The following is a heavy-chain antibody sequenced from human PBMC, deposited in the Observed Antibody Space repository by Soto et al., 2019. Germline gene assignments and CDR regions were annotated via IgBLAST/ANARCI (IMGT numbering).Heavy chain of an antibody. V-gene: IGHV3-7*02. CDR2: IKQDGSEK. Sequence: GGSQRLSCGASGFTFSSYGMSWVRQAPGKGLEWVANIKQDGSEKYYVDSVKGRFTISRDNAKNSLYLQMNSLRAEDTAVYYCASTERGTMVRGFDPWGQGTLVTVSS. CDR3: ASTERGTMVRGFDP. J-gene: IGHJ5*02. D-gene: IGHD3-10*01. CDR1: GFTFSSYG.